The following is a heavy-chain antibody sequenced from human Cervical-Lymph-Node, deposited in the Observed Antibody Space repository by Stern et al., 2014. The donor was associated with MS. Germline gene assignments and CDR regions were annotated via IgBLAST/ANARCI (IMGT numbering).Heavy chain of an antibody. CDR1: GGSFSSSYA. J-gene: IGHJ5*02. D-gene: IGHD2-15*01. V-gene: IGHV1-69*04. Sequence: VQLVQSGAEVRKPGSSMNVSCKTSGGSFSSSYAIPWMRQAPGQGLEWMGRIIPILGLANYAQKFQGRVMITADKSTSTTYMELSSLRSEDTAVYYCARGVGSNRAAATLHNLFDPWGQGTLVTVSS. CDR2: IIPILGLA. CDR3: ARGVGSNRAAATLHNLFDP.